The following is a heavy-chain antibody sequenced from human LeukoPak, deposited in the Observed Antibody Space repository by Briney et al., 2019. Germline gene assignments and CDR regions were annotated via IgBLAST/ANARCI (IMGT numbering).Heavy chain of an antibody. V-gene: IGHV4-34*01. CDR1: GGSFSTYY. D-gene: IGHD3-22*01. CDR2: ISHGGST. Sequence: SETLSLTCAVYGGSFSTYYPSWIRQPPEKGLEWIGDISHGGSTNYNPSLRSRVIISVDTSKNQFSLNLSSVTAADTAVYYCARGRLRSSGYIDWGQGTLVTVPS. J-gene: IGHJ4*02. CDR3: ARGRLRSSGYID.